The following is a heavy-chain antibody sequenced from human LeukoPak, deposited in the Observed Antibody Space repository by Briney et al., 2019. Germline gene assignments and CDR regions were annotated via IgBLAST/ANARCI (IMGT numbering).Heavy chain of an antibody. V-gene: IGHV1-2*06. CDR3: ATATTYCSGGSCYVGSWFDP. CDR1: GYTFTGYY. J-gene: IGHJ5*02. CDR2: INPNSGGT. D-gene: IGHD2-15*01. Sequence: ALVKVSCKASGYTFTGYYMHWVRQAPGQGLEWMGRINPNSGGTNYAQKFQGRVTMTRDTSISTAYMELSRLRSDDTAVYYCATATTYCSGGSCYVGSWFDPWGQGTLVTVSS.